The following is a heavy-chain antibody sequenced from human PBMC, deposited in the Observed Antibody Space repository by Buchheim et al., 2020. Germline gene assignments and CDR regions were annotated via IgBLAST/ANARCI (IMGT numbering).Heavy chain of an antibody. D-gene: IGHD1-7*01. CDR2: ISTSSAYT. CDR1: GFIFSDYY. V-gene: IGHV3-11*06. CDR3: ARDLTGTYWFGP. J-gene: IGHJ5*02. Sequence: QVQLVESGGGLVKPGGSLRLSCAASGFIFSDYYMSWIRRTPGKGLEWLASISTSSAYTYYADSVKGRFTISRDNAKNSLYLQMNSLRVEDSAIYYCARDLTGTYWFGPWGQGTL.